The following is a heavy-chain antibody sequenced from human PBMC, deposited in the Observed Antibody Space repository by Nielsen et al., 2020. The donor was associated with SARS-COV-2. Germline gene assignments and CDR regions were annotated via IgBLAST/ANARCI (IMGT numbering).Heavy chain of an antibody. D-gene: IGHD6-13*01. CDR1: GFTFSSDW. CDR3: ARVGGSSWYFDN. CDR2: IKQDGTEK. V-gene: IGHV3-7*03. Sequence: GGSLRLSCAVSGFTFSSDWMSWARQAPGKGLEWVANIKQDGTEKYYVDSVKGRFTISRDNAKNSMYLQMNSLRVEDTAVYYCARVGGSSWYFDNWGQGTLVTVSS. J-gene: IGHJ4*02.